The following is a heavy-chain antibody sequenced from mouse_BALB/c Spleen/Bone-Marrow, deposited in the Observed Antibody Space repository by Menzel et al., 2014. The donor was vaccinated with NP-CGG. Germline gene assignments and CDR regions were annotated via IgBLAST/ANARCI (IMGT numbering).Heavy chain of an antibody. Sequence: VKLMESGAELVRPGTSVKVSCKASGYAFTNYLIEWVKQRPGQGLEWIGVINPGSGGTNYNEKFKGKAALTADKSSSTAYMQLSSLTSDDSAVYFCARSLLRLQNAMDCWGQGTSVTVSS. CDR2: INPGSGGT. CDR3: ARSLLRLQNAMDC. D-gene: IGHD1-2*01. J-gene: IGHJ4*01. V-gene: IGHV1-54*01. CDR1: GYAFTNYL.